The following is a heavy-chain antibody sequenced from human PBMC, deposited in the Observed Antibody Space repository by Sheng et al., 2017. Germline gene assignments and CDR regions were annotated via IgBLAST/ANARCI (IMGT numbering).Heavy chain of an antibody. CDR3: ARGEAYYDILTI. V-gene: IGHV4-34*01. J-gene: IGHJ4*02. D-gene: IGHD3-9*01. CDR1: GGSFSGYY. Sequence: EQLQQWGAGLLKPFGDPCPLTCAVYGGSFSGYYWSWIRQPPGKGLEWIGEINHSGSTNYNPSLKSRVTISVDTSKNQFSLKLSSVTAADTAVYYCARGEAYYDILTIWGQGTLVTVSS. CDR2: INHSGST.